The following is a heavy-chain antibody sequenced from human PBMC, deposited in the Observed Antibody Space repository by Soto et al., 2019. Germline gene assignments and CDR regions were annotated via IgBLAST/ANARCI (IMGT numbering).Heavy chain of an antibody. Sequence: GASVKVSCKSSGYTFTSYYMHWVRQAPGQGLEWMGIINPSGGSTSYAQKFQGRVTMTRDTSTSTVYMELSSLRSEDTAVYYCARDQPYYNWNDNRVPAYFDYRGQGTLVTVSS. J-gene: IGHJ4*02. CDR2: INPSGGST. CDR1: GYTFTSYY. V-gene: IGHV1-46*01. D-gene: IGHD1-20*01. CDR3: ARDQPYYNWNDNRVPAYFDY.